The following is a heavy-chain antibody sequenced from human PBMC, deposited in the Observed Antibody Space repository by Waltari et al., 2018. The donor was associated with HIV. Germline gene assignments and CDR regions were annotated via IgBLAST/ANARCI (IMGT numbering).Heavy chain of an antibody. CDR1: GFTVSSNY. V-gene: IGHV3-53*01. Sequence: EVQLVESGGGLIQPGGSLRLSCAASGFTVSSNYINWVRQAPGKGLGWVSASYSCCSTYYSDAVKGRFTISRDNSRNTLYLQMNSLRAEDTAVYYCAKASGIVNGANSRYWYFDLWGRGTLVTVSS. D-gene: IGHD4-17*01. CDR2: SYSCCST. J-gene: IGHJ2*01. CDR3: AKASGIVNGANSRYWYFDL.